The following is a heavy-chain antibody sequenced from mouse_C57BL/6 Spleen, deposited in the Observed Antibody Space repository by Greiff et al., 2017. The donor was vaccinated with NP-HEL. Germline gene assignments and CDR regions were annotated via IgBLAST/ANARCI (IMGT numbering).Heavy chain of an antibody. CDR3: ARDWDEEGYFDY. Sequence: QVQLKQSGPGLVQPSQSLSITCTASGFSLTSYGVHWVRQSPGKGLAWLGVLWSGGSTDYNAAFISRLSTNKDKSESQDFDKMNSLQADDTAIYYCARDWDEEGYFDYWGQGTTLTVSS. D-gene: IGHD4-1*01. CDR2: LWSGGST. J-gene: IGHJ2*01. CDR1: GFSLTSYG. V-gene: IGHV2-2*01.